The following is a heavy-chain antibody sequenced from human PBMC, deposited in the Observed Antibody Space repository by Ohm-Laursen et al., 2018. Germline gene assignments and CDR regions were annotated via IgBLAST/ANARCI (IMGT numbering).Heavy chain of an antibody. Sequence: PTQTLTLTCTFSGFSLSTGGMSVSWIRQPPGKALEWLARIDWDDDKSYSTSLKTRLTISKDTSKNQVALTMTNMDPMDTGTYYCARTPPTKNSRHFDYWGQGNPVTVSS. V-gene: IGHV2-70*04. CDR2: IDWDDDK. J-gene: IGHJ4*02. D-gene: IGHD4-11*01. CDR1: GFSLSTGGMS. CDR3: ARTPPTKNSRHFDY.